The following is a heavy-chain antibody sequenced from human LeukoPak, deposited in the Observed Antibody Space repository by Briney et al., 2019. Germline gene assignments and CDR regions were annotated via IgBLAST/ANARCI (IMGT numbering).Heavy chain of an antibody. Sequence: ASVTVSCKASGYTFTSYDINWVRQATGQGLEWMGWMNPNSGNTGYAQKFQGRVTMTRNTSISTAYMELSSLRSEDTAVYYCARVVLRSPVGGCGYWGQGTLVTVSS. CDR1: GYTFTSYD. J-gene: IGHJ4*02. CDR2: MNPNSGNT. CDR3: ARVVLRSPVGGCGY. V-gene: IGHV1-8*01. D-gene: IGHD3-16*01.